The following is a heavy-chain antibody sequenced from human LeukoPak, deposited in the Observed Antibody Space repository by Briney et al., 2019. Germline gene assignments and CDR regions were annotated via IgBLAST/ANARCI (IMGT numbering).Heavy chain of an antibody. CDR2: IYHSGST. CDR1: GYSIGSGYY. D-gene: IGHD5-18*01. J-gene: IGHJ4*02. V-gene: IGHV4-38-2*01. Sequence: SETLSLTCAVSGYSIGSGYYWGWIRQPPGKGLEWIGSIYHSGSTYYNPSLKSRVTISVDTSKNQFSLKLSSVTAADTAVYYCARVGPRGRYGFDYWGQGTLVTVSS. CDR3: ARVGPRGRYGFDY.